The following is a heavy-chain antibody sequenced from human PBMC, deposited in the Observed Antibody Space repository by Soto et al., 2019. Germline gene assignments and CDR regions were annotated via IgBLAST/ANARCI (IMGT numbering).Heavy chain of an antibody. D-gene: IGHD6-6*01. CDR2: IYASGST. Sequence: SETLSLTCTVSGGSIFSNYWSWIRQPAGKGLEWIGRIYASGSTTYNPAFTGRVSMSVDTSKKQFSLKVSSVTAAETAVYFCARDVAARPLDRWFAPWGQGTLVTVSS. J-gene: IGHJ5*02. CDR1: GGSIFSNY. V-gene: IGHV4-4*07. CDR3: ARDVAARPLDRWFAP.